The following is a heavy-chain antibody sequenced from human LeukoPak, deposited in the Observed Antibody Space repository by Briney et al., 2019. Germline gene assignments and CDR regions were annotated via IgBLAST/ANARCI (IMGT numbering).Heavy chain of an antibody. CDR2: IYYSGST. J-gene: IGHJ4*02. V-gene: IGHV4-59*01. Sequence: SETLSLTCTVSGGSISSYYWSWIRQPPGKGLEWIGYIYYSGSTNYNPSLKSRVTISVDTSKNQFSLKLSSVTAADTAVYYCARGGLYYDSSGYHDYWGQGTLVTVSS. D-gene: IGHD3-22*01. CDR1: GGSISSYY. CDR3: ARGGLYYDSSGYHDY.